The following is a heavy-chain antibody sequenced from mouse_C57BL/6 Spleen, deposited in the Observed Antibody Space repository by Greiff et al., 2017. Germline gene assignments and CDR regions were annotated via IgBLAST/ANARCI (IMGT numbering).Heavy chain of an antibody. Sequence: EVKLMESGGGLVQPGGSLKLSCAASGFTFSDYYMYWVRQTPEKRLEWVAYISNGGGSTYYPDTVKGRFTISRDNAKNTLYLQMSRLKSEDTAMYYCARRMEKSRGAMDYWGQGTSVTVSS. CDR2: ISNGGGST. J-gene: IGHJ4*01. CDR1: GFTFSDYY. V-gene: IGHV5-12*01. CDR3: ARRMEKSRGAMDY. D-gene: IGHD1-3*01.